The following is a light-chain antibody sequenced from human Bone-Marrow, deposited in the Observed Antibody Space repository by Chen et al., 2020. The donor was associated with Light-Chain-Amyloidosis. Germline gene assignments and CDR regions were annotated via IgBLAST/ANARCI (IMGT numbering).Light chain of an antibody. CDR1: HIGSTR. CDR2: DVS. CDR3: QVWGRSSDRPV. Sequence: SYVLTQPSSVSVAPGQTATIARGGNHIGSTRVHWYQQTPGQAPLMVVYDVSDRPSGIPERLSGSNSGNTATLTISRVEAGDEADYYCQVWGRSSDRPVFGGGTKLTVL. V-gene: IGLV3-21*02. J-gene: IGLJ3*02.